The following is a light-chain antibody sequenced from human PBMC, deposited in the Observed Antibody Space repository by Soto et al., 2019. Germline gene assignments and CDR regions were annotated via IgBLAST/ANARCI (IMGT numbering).Light chain of an antibody. J-gene: IGLJ2*01. CDR2: GNS. V-gene: IGLV1-40*01. CDR3: QSYDSSLSGHVV. Sequence: QLVLTQPPSVSGAPGQRVTISCTGSNSNIGAGYDVHWYQQLPGTAPKLLIYGNSNRPSGVPDRFSGSKSGTSASLAITGLQAEDEADYYCQSYDSSLSGHVVFGGGTKLTVL. CDR1: NSNIGAGYD.